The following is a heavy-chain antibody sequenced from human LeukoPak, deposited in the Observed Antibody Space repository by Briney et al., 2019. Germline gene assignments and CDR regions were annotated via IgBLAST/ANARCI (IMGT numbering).Heavy chain of an antibody. CDR3: ARVAEYSRSISTIDY. Sequence: EASVKVSCKTSGYTFNKYGVTWVRQVPGQGLEWVGWISGDNRYTNYAQKLQGRVTMTTDTSTNTASLELRNLRSDDTAVYYCARVAEYSRSISTIDYWGQGTLLTVSS. D-gene: IGHD2/OR15-2a*01. CDR2: ISGDNRYT. V-gene: IGHV1-18*01. J-gene: IGHJ4*02. CDR1: GYTFNKYG.